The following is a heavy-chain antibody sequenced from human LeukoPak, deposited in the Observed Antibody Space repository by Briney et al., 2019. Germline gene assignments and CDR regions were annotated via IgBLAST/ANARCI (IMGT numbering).Heavy chain of an antibody. Sequence: SETLSLTCTVSGGSISSYYWSWIRQAAGKGLEWIGRVHTSGSTNYNPSLESRVTISVDTSKNQFSLNLSSVTAADTAVYYCARGYYDSSGYYIYYYYYMDVWGKGTTVTVSS. J-gene: IGHJ6*03. CDR3: ARGYYDSSGYYIYYYYYMDV. D-gene: IGHD3-22*01. CDR1: GGSISSYY. V-gene: IGHV4-4*07. CDR2: VHTSGST.